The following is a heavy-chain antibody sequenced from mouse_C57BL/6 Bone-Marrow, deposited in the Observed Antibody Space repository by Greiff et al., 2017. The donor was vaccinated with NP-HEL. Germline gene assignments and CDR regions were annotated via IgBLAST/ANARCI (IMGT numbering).Heavy chain of an antibody. CDR2: IYPGDGDT. J-gene: IGHJ4*01. V-gene: IGHV1-80*01. D-gene: IGHD2-2*01. CDR1: GYAFSSYW. CDR3: ARPRAYGYDADGYYYAMDY. Sequence: VQLQQSGAELVKPGASVKISCKASGYAFSSYWMNWVKQRPGKGLEWIGQIYPGDGDTNYNGKFKGKATLTADKSSSTAYMQLSSLTSEDSAVYFCARPRAYGYDADGYYYAMDYWGQGTSVTVSS.